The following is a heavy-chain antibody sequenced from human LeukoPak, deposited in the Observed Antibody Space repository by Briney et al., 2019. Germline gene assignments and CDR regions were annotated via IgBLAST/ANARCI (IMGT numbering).Heavy chain of an antibody. J-gene: IGHJ6*03. CDR3: AGGPYYYYYMDV. Sequence: ASVKVSCKASGYTFTGYYMHWVRQAPGQGLEWMGWINPNSGGTNYAQKFQGWVTMTRDTSISTAYMELSRLRSDDTAVYYCAGGPYYYYYMDVWGKGTTVTVSS. CDR1: GYTFTGYY. CDR2: INPNSGGT. D-gene: IGHD3-16*01. V-gene: IGHV1-2*04.